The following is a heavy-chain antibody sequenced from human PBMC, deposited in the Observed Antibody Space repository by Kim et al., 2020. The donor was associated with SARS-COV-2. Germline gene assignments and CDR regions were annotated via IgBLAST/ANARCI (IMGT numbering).Heavy chain of an antibody. D-gene: IGHD3-10*01. CDR1: GFTFSSYG. Sequence: GGSLRLSCAASGFTFSSYGMHWVRQAPGKGLEWVAVISYDGSNKYYADSVKGRFTISRDNSKNTLYLQMNSLRAEDTAVYYCASGGSAVSRGMDVWGQGT. CDR2: ISYDGSNK. CDR3: ASGGSAVSRGMDV. J-gene: IGHJ6*02. V-gene: IGHV3-30*03.